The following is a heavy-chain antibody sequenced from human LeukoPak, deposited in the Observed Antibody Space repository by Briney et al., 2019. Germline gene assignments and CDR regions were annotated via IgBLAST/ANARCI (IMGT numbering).Heavy chain of an antibody. V-gene: IGHV3-30*02. Sequence: GGSLRLSCAASGFIFSSYGMHWVRQAPGKGLEWVAFIRYDGSNKYYADSVKGRFTISRDNSKNTLYLQMNSLRAEDTAVYYCAKDRSYYGSDPIDYWGQGTLVTVSS. CDR3: AKDRSYYGSDPIDY. D-gene: IGHD3-10*01. CDR1: GFIFSSYG. CDR2: IRYDGSNK. J-gene: IGHJ4*02.